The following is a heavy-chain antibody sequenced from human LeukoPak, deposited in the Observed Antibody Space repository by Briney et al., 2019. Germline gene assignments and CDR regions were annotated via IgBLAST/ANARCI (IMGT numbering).Heavy chain of an antibody. V-gene: IGHV3-7*03. CDR2: INHDGRET. CDR1: GFNFRYFW. CDR3: AKDLNWNFDY. D-gene: IGHD1-20*01. Sequence: GGSLRLSCLGSGFNFRYFWMSWVRQAPGKGLEWVANINHDGRETYYADSVKGRFIISRDNSKNTLYLQMNSLRAEDTAVYYCAKDLNWNFDYWGQGTLVTVSS. J-gene: IGHJ4*02.